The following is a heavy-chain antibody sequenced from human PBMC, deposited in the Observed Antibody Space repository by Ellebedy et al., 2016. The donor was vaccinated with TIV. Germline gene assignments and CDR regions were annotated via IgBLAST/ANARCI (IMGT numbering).Heavy chain of an antibody. J-gene: IGHJ4*02. D-gene: IGHD2-21*02. CDR3: ARDHLGTAIPYDY. CDR2: ISSSSSYI. CDR1: GFTFSSYS. Sequence: GESLKISCAASGFTFSSYSMNWVRQAPGKGLEWVSSISSSSSYIYYADSVKGRFTISRDNAKNSLYLQMNSLRAEDTAVYSCARDHLGTAIPYDYWGQGTLVTVSS. V-gene: IGHV3-21*01.